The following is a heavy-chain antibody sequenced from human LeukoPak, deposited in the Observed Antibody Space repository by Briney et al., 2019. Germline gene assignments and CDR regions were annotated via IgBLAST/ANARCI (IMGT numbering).Heavy chain of an antibody. J-gene: IGHJ4*02. D-gene: IGHD6-19*01. CDR3: TRSSGWWSLDY. CDR1: GDSFSSSNYY. V-gene: IGHV4-61*01. CDR2: IYYSGNT. Sequence: SETLSLTCAVSGDSFSSSNYYWSWIRQPPGKGLEWIGYIYYSGNTNYNPSLKSRVTISVDTSKSQFSLKLSSVTAADTATYYCTRSSGWWSLDYWGQGALVTVSS.